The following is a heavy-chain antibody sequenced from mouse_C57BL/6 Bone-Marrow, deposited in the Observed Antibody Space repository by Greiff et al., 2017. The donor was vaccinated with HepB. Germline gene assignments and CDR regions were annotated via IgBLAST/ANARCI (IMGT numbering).Heavy chain of an antibody. J-gene: IGHJ3*01. CDR2: IFPGSGST. V-gene: IGHV1-56*01. CDR3: ASGDYDRPWFAY. D-gene: IGHD2-4*01. Sequence: LVESGPELVRPGASVKISCKAPGYTFTSHWMQWVRQRPGQGLAWIGEIFPGSGSTYYNEKFKGKATLTVDTSSSTAYMQLSSLTSEDSAVYFCASGDYDRPWFAYWGQVTLVTVSA. CDR1: GYTFTSHW.